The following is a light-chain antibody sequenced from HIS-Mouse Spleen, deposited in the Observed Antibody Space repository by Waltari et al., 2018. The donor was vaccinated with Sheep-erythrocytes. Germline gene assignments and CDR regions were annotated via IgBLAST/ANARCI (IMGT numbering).Light chain of an antibody. V-gene: IGLV3-1*01. CDR2: QDS. Sequence: SYELTQPPSVSVSPGQTASITCSGDKLGDKYACWYQQKPGQSPVLVIYQDSKRPSGIPERFSGSNSGKTATLTISGTQAMDGADYYCQAWDSSTAWVFGGGTKLTVL. J-gene: IGLJ3*02. CDR3: QAWDSSTAWV. CDR1: KLGDKY.